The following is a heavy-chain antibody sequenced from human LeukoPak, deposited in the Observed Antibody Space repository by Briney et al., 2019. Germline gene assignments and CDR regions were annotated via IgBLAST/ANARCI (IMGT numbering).Heavy chain of an antibody. CDR2: IKQDGSEK. Sequence: PGGSLRLSCAASGFTFSSYWMSWVRQAPGKGLEWVANIKQDGSEKYYVDSVKGRFTISRDNAKNSLYLQMNSLRAEDTAVYYCARVAEGVHGSWICSSTSCYAGQGNFDYWGQGTLVTVSS. V-gene: IGHV3-7*01. CDR3: ARVAEGVHGSWICSSTSCYAGQGNFDY. J-gene: IGHJ4*02. D-gene: IGHD2-2*01. CDR1: GFTFSSYW.